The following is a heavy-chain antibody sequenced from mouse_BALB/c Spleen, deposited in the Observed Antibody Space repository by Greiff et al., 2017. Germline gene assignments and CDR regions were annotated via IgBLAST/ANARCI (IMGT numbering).Heavy chain of an antibody. D-gene: IGHD2-14*01. Sequence: VKLKQSGPELVKTGASVKMSCKASGYTFTSYWMHWVKQRPGQGLEWIGYINPSTGYTEYNQKFKDKATLTADKSSSTAYMQLSSLTSEDSAVYYCARARYRYAMDYWGQGTSVTVSS. CDR2: INPSTGYT. CDR3: ARARYRYAMDY. V-gene: IGHV1S26*01. J-gene: IGHJ4*01. CDR1: GYTFTSYW.